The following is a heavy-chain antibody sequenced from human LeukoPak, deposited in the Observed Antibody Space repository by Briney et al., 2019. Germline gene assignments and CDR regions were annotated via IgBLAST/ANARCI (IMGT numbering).Heavy chain of an antibody. CDR2: ISSSSSYI. CDR1: GFTLRSYT. CDR3: ARRGERGYYFDY. D-gene: IGHD1-26*01. V-gene: IGHV3-21*01. J-gene: IGHJ4*02. Sequence: KPGGSLRLSCAASGFTLRSYTMNWVRQAPGKGLEWVSSISSSSSYIYYADSVKGRFTISRDNAKNSLYLQMNSLRAEDTAVYYCARRGERGYYFDYWGQGTLVTVSS.